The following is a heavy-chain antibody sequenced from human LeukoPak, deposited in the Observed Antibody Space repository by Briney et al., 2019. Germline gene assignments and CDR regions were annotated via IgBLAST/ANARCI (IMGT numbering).Heavy chain of an antibody. J-gene: IGHJ4*02. CDR2: ISGSGGST. CDR3: AKGSSSSSVVYFDY. D-gene: IGHD6-6*01. V-gene: IGHV3-23*01. Sequence: GGSLRLSCAASGFTFSSYAMSWVRQARGKGLEWVSRISGSGGSTYYADSVKGRFTISRDNSKNTLYLQMNSLRAEDTAVYYCAKGSSSSSVVYFDYWGQGTLVTVSS. CDR1: GFTFSSYA.